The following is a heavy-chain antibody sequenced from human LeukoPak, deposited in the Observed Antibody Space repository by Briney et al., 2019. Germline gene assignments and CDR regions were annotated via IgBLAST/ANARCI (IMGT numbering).Heavy chain of an antibody. J-gene: IGHJ4*02. D-gene: IGHD6-19*01. CDR3: ARVSAVAGTAYLSMLEDYFDY. CDR1: GGTFSSYA. Sequence: SVKVSCTASGGTFSSYAISWVRQAPGQGLEWMGGIIPIFGTANYAQKFQGRVTITADESTSTAYMELSSLRSEDTAVYYCARVSAVAGTAYLSMLEDYFDYWGQGTLVTASS. V-gene: IGHV1-69*13. CDR2: IIPIFGTA.